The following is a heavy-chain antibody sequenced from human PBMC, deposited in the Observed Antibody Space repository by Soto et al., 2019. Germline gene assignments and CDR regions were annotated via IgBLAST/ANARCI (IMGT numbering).Heavy chain of an antibody. J-gene: IGHJ4*02. V-gene: IGHV1-24*01. Sequence: ASVKVSCKVSGYTLTELSMHWVRQAPGKGLEWMGGFDPEDGETIYAQKFQGRVTMTEDTSTDTAYMELSSLRSEDTAVYYCATDGDYYGSGSYYFYWGQGTLVTVSS. CDR2: FDPEDGET. CDR3: ATDGDYYGSGSYYFY. D-gene: IGHD3-10*01. CDR1: GYTLTELS.